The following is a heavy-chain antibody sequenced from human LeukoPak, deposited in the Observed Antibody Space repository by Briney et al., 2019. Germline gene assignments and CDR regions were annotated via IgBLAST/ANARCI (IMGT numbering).Heavy chain of an antibody. J-gene: IGHJ4*02. CDR3: ARDTPGGSPFPFDY. CDR2: IIPIFGTA. D-gene: IGHD1-26*01. CDR1: GGTFSSYA. Sequence: GASVKVSCKASGGTFSSYAISWVRQAPGQGLEWMGRIIPIFGTANYAQKFQGRVTITADKSTSTAYMELRSLRSDDTAVYYCARDTPGGSPFPFDYWGQGTLVTVSS. V-gene: IGHV1-69*06.